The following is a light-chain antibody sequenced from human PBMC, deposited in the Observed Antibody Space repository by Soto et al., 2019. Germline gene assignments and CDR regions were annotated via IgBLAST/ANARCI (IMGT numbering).Light chain of an antibody. CDR1: SSDVGGYKY. V-gene: IGLV2-14*01. CDR2: EVS. J-gene: IGLJ1*01. Sequence: SVLTQPAYVSGSPGQSITIACTGTSSDVGGYKYVSWYQQHPGKAPKLMIYEVSNRPSGVSNRFSGSKSGNTASLTISGLQAEDEADYYCSSYSSSSTLVFGTGTKVTVL. CDR3: SSYSSSSTLV.